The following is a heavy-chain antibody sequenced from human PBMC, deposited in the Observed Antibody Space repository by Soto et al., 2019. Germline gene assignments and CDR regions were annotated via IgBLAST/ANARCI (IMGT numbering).Heavy chain of an antibody. V-gene: IGHV1-2*02. CDR2: IGPESGAT. CDR3: GRGRSGQIVIFY. J-gene: IGHJ4*02. Sequence: ASVKVSCKTSGYTFTGHYIHWVRQAPQQGPEWMGEIGPESGATRYAQKFRGRVAMTMDTSITTVYMELKNLSPDDTAVYYCGRGRSGQIVIFYWGQGTPVTVSS. CDR1: GYTFTGHY. D-gene: IGHD1-26*01.